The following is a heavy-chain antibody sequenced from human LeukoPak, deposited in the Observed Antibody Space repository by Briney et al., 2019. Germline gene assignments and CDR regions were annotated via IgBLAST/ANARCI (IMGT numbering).Heavy chain of an antibody. CDR3: TTDPFDISTVTTS. CDR2: IKSKTDGGTT. V-gene: IGHV3-15*01. D-gene: IGHD4-17*01. J-gene: IGHJ5*02. CDR1: GFTFSNAW. Sequence: GGSLRLSCAASGFTFSNAWMSWVRQAPGKGLEWVGRIKSKTDGGTTDYAAPVKGRFTISRDDSKNTLYLQMNSLKTEDTAVYYCTTDPFDISTVTTSWGQGTLVTVSS.